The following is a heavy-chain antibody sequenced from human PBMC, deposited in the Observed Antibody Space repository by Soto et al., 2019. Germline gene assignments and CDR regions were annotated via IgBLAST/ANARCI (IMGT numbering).Heavy chain of an antibody. Sequence: QVQLQQWGAGLLKPSETLSLTCAVYGGSFSGYYWSWIRQPPGKGLEWIGEINHSGSTNYNPSLKSRVPISVDTSKNQFSLKLSSVTAADTAVYYCAREERYFDWLIPKPDPYFDYWGQGTLVTVSS. CDR1: GGSFSGYY. D-gene: IGHD3-9*01. CDR2: INHSGST. V-gene: IGHV4-34*01. J-gene: IGHJ4*02. CDR3: AREERYFDWLIPKPDPYFDY.